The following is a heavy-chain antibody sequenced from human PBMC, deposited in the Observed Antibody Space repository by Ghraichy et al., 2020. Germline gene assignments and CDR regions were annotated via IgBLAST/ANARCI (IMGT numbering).Heavy chain of an antibody. CDR1: GFTFSNYW. CDR3: ARINIGARAYNWFDP. V-gene: IGHV3-74*01. CDR2: INSDGRST. D-gene: IGHD6-13*01. J-gene: IGHJ5*02. Sequence: GGSLRLSCAASGFTFSNYWMHWVRQAPVKGLVWVSRINSDGRSTTYADSVKGRFTISRDNAKNTLFLQMNSLRAEDTAVYYCARINIGARAYNWFDPWGQGTLVTVSS.